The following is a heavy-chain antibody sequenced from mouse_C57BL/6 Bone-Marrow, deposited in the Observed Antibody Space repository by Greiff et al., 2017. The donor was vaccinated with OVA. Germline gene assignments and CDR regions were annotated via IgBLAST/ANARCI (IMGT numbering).Heavy chain of an antibody. V-gene: IGHV14-4*01. CDR2: IDPENGDT. CDR1: GFNIKDDY. D-gene: IGHD2-1*01. CDR3: TTGIYLWFAY. Sequence: EVQLQQPGAELVRPGASVKLSCTASGFNIKDDYMHWVKQRPEQGLEWIGWIDPENGDTEYASKFQGKATITADTSSNTAYLQLSSLTSEDTAVDDCTTGIYLWFAYGGQGTLVTVSA. J-gene: IGHJ3*01.